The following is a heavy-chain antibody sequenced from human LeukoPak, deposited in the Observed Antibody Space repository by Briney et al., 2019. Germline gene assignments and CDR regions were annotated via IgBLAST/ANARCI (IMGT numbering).Heavy chain of an antibody. Sequence: GGSLRLSCAASGFTFSSYEMTWVRQAPGKGLEWVSYIDGRGSTIYYADAVRGRFTISRDNAKNSLYLQMNSLRAEDTAVYFCARDAISVAATDSWGQGTLVTVPS. CDR2: IDGRGSTI. CDR1: GFTFSSYE. V-gene: IGHV3-48*03. J-gene: IGHJ4*02. D-gene: IGHD2-21*01. CDR3: ARDAISVAATDS.